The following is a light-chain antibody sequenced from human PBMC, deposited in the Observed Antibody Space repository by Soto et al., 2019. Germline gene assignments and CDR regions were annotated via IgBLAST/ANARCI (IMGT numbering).Light chain of an antibody. CDR3: QQRHNSCT. V-gene: IGKV3-11*01. Sequence: EIVLTQSPGTLYLSPGERATLSCRASQSVNRDLAWYQQKPGQAPRLLIFDASNRATGTPAKSSGSGSGTAFTLTIRSLEPEDFAVYSCQQRHNSCTFGQGTKLEIK. CDR1: QSVNRD. J-gene: IGKJ2*02. CDR2: DAS.